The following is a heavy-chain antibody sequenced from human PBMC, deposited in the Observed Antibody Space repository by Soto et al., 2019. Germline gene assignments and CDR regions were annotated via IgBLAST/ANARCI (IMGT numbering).Heavy chain of an antibody. J-gene: IGHJ4*02. D-gene: IGHD1-26*01. V-gene: IGHV1-69*01. Sequence: QVQLVQSGAEVQKPGSSVKVSCKASGGTFSSYAISWVRQAPGQGLEWMGGIIPIFGTANYAQKFQGRVTITADESTSTAYMDLSSLRSEDTAVYYCARPLVGATPWYYWGQGTLVTVSS. CDR2: IIPIFGTA. CDR3: ARPLVGATPWYY. CDR1: GGTFSSYA.